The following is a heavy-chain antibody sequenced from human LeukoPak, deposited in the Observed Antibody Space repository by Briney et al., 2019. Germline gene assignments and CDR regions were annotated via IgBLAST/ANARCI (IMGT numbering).Heavy chain of an antibody. CDR1: GFTFSSYW. J-gene: IGHJ4*02. CDR2: INTDGSST. Sequence: GGSLRLSCAASGFTFSSYWMHWVRQAPGKGLVWVSRINTDGSSTSYADSVKGRFTISRDNSKNTLYLQMNSLRAEDTAVYYCARLGAKGYSDYDRYYFDYWGQGTLVTVSS. CDR3: ARLGAKGYSDYDRYYFDY. V-gene: IGHV3-74*01. D-gene: IGHD5-12*01.